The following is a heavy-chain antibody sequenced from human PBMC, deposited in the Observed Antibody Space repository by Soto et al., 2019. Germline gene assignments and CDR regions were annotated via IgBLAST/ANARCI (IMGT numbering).Heavy chain of an antibody. D-gene: IGHD1-7*01. V-gene: IGHV3-64*01. CDR3: VRRVSGNYDY. CDR1: GFTFSSYD. Sequence: EVQLAESGGGMVQPGGSLRLSCVASGFTFSSYDMHWVRQAPGKGLEYVSSISSNGGTTYYGNSVKGRFTISRDNSKNTLYLQMGSLRAGAMAVYYCVRRVSGNYDYWGQGTLVTVSS. CDR2: ISSNGGTT. J-gene: IGHJ4*02.